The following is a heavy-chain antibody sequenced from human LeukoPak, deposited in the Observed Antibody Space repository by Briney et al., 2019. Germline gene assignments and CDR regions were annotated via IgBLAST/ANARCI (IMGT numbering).Heavy chain of an antibody. Sequence: PGGSLRLSCAASGFTFSSSAMSWVRQAPGKGLEWVSAISNNGGYTYYADSVQGRFTISRDNSKSTLCLQMNSLRAEDTAVYYCANGGYSYYYDSSGYYYSMAHDYWGQGTLVTVSS. CDR2: ISNNGGYT. V-gene: IGHV3-23*01. D-gene: IGHD3-22*01. CDR3: ANGGYSYYYDSSGYYYSMAHDY. CDR1: GFTFSSSA. J-gene: IGHJ4*02.